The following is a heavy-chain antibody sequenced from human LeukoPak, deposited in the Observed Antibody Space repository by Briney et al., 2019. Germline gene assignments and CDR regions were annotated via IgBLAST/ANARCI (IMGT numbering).Heavy chain of an antibody. J-gene: IGHJ3*01. CDR1: AFSFSSKG. Sequence: GGSLTLSCAASAFSFSSKGMHWVSHAPGKGLEWEAVISYDGSNKFYADSVKGRFTISRDNSKNTLYLQMNSLRAEDTAVYYCAKLGYSSGWYDFQVDAFDFWGQGTMVTVSS. D-gene: IGHD6-19*01. CDR3: AKLGYSSGWYDFQVDAFDF. CDR2: ISYDGSNK. V-gene: IGHV3-30*18.